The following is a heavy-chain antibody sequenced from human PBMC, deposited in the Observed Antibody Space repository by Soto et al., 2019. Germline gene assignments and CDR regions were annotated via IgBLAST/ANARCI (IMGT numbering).Heavy chain of an antibody. Sequence: ASVKVSCKASGYTFTSYYMHWVRQAPGQGLEWMGIINPSGGSTSYAQKFQGRVTMTRDTSTSTVYMELSSLRPEDTAVYYCAREANCSSTSCPSYAFDIWGQGTMVTVSS. CDR3: AREANCSSTSCPSYAFDI. J-gene: IGHJ3*02. D-gene: IGHD2-2*01. V-gene: IGHV1-46*03. CDR1: GYTFTSYY. CDR2: INPSGGST.